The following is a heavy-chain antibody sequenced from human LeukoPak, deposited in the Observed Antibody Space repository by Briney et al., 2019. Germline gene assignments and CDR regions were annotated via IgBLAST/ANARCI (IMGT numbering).Heavy chain of an antibody. V-gene: IGHV3-21*01. D-gene: IGHD3-9*01. CDR1: GFTFSSYS. J-gene: IGHJ4*02. CDR2: ISSSSNYI. CDR3: ARDPCDILTGHKYYFDY. Sequence: GGSLRLSCGASGFTFSSYSMNWVRQAPGKGLEWVSSISSSSNYIFYADSVKGRFTISRDNARNSLYLQMSSLRAEDTAMYYCARDPCDILTGHKYYFDYWGQGILVTVSS.